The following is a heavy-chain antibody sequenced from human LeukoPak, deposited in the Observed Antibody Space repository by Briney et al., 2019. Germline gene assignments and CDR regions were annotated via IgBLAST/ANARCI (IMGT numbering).Heavy chain of an antibody. J-gene: IGHJ4*02. CDR1: GFTFSIYG. CDR2: ISHDGKND. CDR3: VKDRPPLPLDY. V-gene: IGHV3-30*18. Sequence: GGSLRLSCAASGFTFSIYGMHWVRQAPGTGLEWVAVISHDGKNDYFADSVKGRFTISRDNSKNTLYLQMNSLTTEDTAVYYCVKDRPPLPLDYWGQGTLVTVSS.